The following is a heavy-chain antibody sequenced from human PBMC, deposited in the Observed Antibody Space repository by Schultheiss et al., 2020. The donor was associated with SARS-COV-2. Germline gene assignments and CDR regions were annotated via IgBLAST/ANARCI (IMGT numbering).Heavy chain of an antibody. D-gene: IGHD4-11*01. J-gene: IGHJ4*02. V-gene: IGHV3-21*01. CDR2: ISSSSSYI. CDR3: VKESSYSNYYFDY. CDR1: GFTFSSYI. Sequence: GGSLRLSCAASGFTFSSYIMNWVRQAPGKGLEWVSSISSSSSYIYYADSVKGRFTIIRNNAKNTLYLQMSSLRAEDTAVYYCVKESSYSNYYFDYWGQGTRVTVSS.